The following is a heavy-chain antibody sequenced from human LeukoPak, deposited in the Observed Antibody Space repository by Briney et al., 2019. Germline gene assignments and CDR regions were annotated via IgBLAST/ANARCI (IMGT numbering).Heavy chain of an antibody. CDR2: IYYSGST. D-gene: IGHD3-10*01. J-gene: IGHJ4*02. CDR3: ARFSGGQHSSYYYGSGSRTYYFDY. CDR1: GGSISSSSYY. V-gene: IGHV4-39*07. Sequence: SETLSLTCTVSGGSISSSSYYWGWIRQPPGKGLEWIGSIYYSGSTYYNPSLKSRVTISVDTSKNQFSLKLSSVTAADTAVYYCARFSGGQHSSYYYGSGSRTYYFDYWGQGTLVTVSS.